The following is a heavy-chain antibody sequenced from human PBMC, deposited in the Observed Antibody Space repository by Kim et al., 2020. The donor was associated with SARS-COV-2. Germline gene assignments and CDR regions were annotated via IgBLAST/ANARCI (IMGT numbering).Heavy chain of an antibody. J-gene: IGHJ3*01. V-gene: IGHV5-51*01. D-gene: IGHD4-17*01. CDR1: GYTFTTSW. CDR3: ARSYGDQAFDV. Sequence: AESLKISCKGSGYTFTTSWIAWVRQMPGKGLEYMGIIYPGDSGTRYNQSFEGQVTISDDKSISTVFLHWGSLKASDTAMYYCARSYGDQAFDVWGQGTM. CDR2: IYPGDSGT.